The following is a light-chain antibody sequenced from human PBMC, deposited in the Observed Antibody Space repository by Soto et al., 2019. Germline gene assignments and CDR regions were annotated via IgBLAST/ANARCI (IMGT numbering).Light chain of an antibody. CDR2: GAS. V-gene: IGKV1-39*01. J-gene: IGKJ4*01. CDR1: QSISYY. CDR3: QQTYTTPLT. Sequence: DIQMTQSPSSLSAYVGDRVNITCRASQSISYYLNWYQQKPGRAPNLLMYGASSLQSGVPSRFTGSGSGTEFTLTITSLQPGDFATYYCQQTYTTPLTFGGGTKLDIK.